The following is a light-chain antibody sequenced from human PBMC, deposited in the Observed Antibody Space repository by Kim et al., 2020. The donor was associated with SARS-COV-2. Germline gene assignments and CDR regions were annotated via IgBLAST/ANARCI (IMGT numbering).Light chain of an antibody. CDR3: QAWDSTTVV. V-gene: IGLV3-1*01. J-gene: IGLJ3*02. Sequence: VSPGQTATITGSGDNWVTKYASWDRQGPGLSPVLVISQNTKRPSGIPERFSGSNSGNTATLTISGTQPMDEADYYCQAWDSTTVVFGGGTQLTVL. CDR2: QNT. CDR1: NWVTKY.